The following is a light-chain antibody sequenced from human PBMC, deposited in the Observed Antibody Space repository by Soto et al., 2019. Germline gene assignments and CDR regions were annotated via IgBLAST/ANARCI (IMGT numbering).Light chain of an antibody. CDR1: ESLVDNDGNTS. CDR3: LQGTHWPYT. J-gene: IGKJ2*01. V-gene: IGKV2-30*01. Sequence: DVVMTQSPLSLPVTLGQAASISCRSSESLVDNDGNTSLNWFQQRPGQSPRRLIYDVSNRDSGVPDRFSGSGTGTDFTLKISRVEAEDVGVYYCLQGTHWPYTFGQGTKLEIK. CDR2: DVS.